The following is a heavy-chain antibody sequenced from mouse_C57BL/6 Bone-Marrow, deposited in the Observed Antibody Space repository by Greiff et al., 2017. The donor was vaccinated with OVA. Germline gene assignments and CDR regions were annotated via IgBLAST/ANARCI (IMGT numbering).Heavy chain of an antibody. V-gene: IGHV5-17*01. J-gene: IGHJ4*01. CDR3: ASSYYGSSDYYAMDY. Sequence: EVMLVESGGGLVKPGGSLKLSCAASGFTFSDYGMHWVRQAPEKGLEWVAYISSGSSTIYYADTVKGRFTISRDNAKNTLFLQMTSLRSEDTAMYYCASSYYGSSDYYAMDYWGQGTSVTVSS. CDR2: ISSGSSTI. D-gene: IGHD1-1*01. CDR1: GFTFSDYG.